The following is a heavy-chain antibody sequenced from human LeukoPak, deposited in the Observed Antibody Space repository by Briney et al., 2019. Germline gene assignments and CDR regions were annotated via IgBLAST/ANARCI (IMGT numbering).Heavy chain of an antibody. CDR2: IWYDGSNK. D-gene: IGHD6-13*01. Sequence: AGSLRLSCAASGFTFSSYGMHWVRQAPGKGLEWVAVIWYDGSNKYYAASVNGRFTISRDNSKNTLYLQMNSLRAEDTAVYYCARGQLGLHYFDYWGQGTLVTVSS. J-gene: IGHJ4*02. CDR3: ARGQLGLHYFDY. V-gene: IGHV3-33*01. CDR1: GFTFSSYG.